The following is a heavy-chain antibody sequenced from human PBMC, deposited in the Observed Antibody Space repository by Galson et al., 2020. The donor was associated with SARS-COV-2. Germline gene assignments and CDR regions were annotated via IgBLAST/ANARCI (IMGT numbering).Heavy chain of an antibody. CDR3: ARVPIAVAGARDYYYGMDV. CDR1: GGTFSSYA. J-gene: IGHJ6*02. D-gene: IGHD6-19*01. V-gene: IGHV1-69*06. CDR2: IIPIFGTA. Sequence: SVKVSCKASGGTFSSYAISWVRQAPGQGLEWMGGIIPIFGTANYAQKFQGRVTITADKSTSTAYMELSSLRSEDTAVYYCARVPIAVAGARDYYYGMDVWGQGTTVTVSS.